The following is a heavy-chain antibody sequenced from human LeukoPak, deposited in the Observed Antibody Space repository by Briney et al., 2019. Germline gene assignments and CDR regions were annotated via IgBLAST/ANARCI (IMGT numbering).Heavy chain of an antibody. Sequence: GWSLRLSCAASGFTFDDYGMSWVRQAPGKGLEWVSGINWNGGSTGYADSVKGRFTISRDNAKNSLYLQMNSLRAEDTALYYCARDGRGSYYDYYYYMDVWGKGTTVTVSS. CDR2: INWNGGST. J-gene: IGHJ6*03. V-gene: IGHV3-20*04. D-gene: IGHD1-26*01. CDR1: GFTFDDYG. CDR3: ARDGRGSYYDYYYYMDV.